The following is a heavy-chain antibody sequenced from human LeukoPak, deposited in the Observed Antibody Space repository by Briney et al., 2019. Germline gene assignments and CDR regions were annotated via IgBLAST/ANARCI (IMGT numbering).Heavy chain of an antibody. Sequence: GGSLRLSCAPSGFTFSNYGMHWVRQAPGKGLEWVAVISYDGSEKYYVDSVKGRFTISRDNAKNSLYLQMNSLRAEDTAVYYCARVYYYDSGSRWGDYFDYWGQGTLVTVSS. J-gene: IGHJ4*02. V-gene: IGHV3-33*05. CDR2: ISYDGSEK. CDR3: ARVYYYDSGSRWGDYFDY. CDR1: GFTFSNYG. D-gene: IGHD3-10*01.